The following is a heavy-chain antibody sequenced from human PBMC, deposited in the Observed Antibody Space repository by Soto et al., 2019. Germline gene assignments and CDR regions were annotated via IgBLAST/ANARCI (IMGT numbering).Heavy chain of an antibody. J-gene: IGHJ4*02. V-gene: IGHV3-23*01. CDR3: AKMLTMVRGVTGLRDFDF. CDR2: ISGPGATI. Sequence: EVQLLEAGGNLIQPGGSLRLSCAASGFTFSSYAMSWVRQAPGQGLEWLSAISGPGATIYYADSVKGRFTISRDNSNNTLYLQMNSLTAEDTAVYYCAKMLTMVRGVTGLRDFDFWGKGSLVTLSS. CDR1: GFTFSSYA. D-gene: IGHD3-10*01.